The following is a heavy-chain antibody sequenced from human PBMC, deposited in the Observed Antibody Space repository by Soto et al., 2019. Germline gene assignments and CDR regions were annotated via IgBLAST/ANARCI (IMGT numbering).Heavy chain of an antibody. CDR3: ARASVQIINSYRARDV. V-gene: IGHV4-30-4*01. CDR1: GDSITSDDYY. D-gene: IGHD3-10*01. J-gene: IGHJ6*02. Sequence: QVQLQESGPGLLRPSQTLSLTCTVSGDSITSDDYYGTWIRQPPGKGLEWLGHIYYTGSTSYNPSLESRGSISLDTSRNKFSLRVRSVTAADTAVYYCARASVQIINSYRARDVWGHGTSIIVSS. CDR2: IYYTGST.